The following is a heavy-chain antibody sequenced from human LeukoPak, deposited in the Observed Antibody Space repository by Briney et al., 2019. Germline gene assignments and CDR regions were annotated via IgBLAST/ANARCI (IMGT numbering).Heavy chain of an antibody. D-gene: IGHD3-10*01. CDR2: IYSGGTT. Sequence: GGSLRLSCAASGSTFSSYSMNWVRQAPGKGLEWVSVIYSGGTTNSADSVKGRFTISRDKSKNTLYLLMNSLRAEDTAVYYCARDRDAFWGQGTLVTVSS. CDR1: GSTFSSYS. J-gene: IGHJ4*02. CDR3: ARDRDAF. V-gene: IGHV3-53*01.